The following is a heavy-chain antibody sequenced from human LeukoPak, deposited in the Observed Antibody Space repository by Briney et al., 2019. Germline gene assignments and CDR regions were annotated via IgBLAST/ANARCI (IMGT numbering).Heavy chain of an antibody. Sequence: SATLSYTVSGSSLTELSMHWVRQAPGTGLEWMGGFDPEVCETIYAQKFQVRVTMTEDTSTDTAYMELSSLRSEDTAVYYCATDSYDILTGRIKGSFDYWGQGTLVTVSS. J-gene: IGHJ4*02. D-gene: IGHD3-9*01. CDR1: GSSLTELS. V-gene: IGHV1-24*01. CDR2: FDPEVCET. CDR3: ATDSYDILTGRIKGSFDY.